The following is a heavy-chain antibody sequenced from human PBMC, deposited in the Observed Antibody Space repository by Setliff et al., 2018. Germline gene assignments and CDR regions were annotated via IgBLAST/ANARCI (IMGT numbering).Heavy chain of an antibody. CDR2: IWFDGSDK. J-gene: IGHJ5*02. CDR3: AREVWTIYDKSWSGYTDL. Sequence: PGGSLRLSCAASGFTFSTYGMHWVRQAPGKGLEWVAAIWFDGSDKYYADSVKGRFTISRDNSKNTLYLQMNSLRAEDTALYHCAREVWTIYDKSWSGYTDLWGQGTQVTVS. CDR1: GFTFSTYG. V-gene: IGHV3-33*01. D-gene: IGHD3-3*01.